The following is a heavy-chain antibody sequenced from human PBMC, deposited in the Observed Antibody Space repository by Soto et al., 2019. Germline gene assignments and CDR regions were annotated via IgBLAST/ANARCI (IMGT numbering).Heavy chain of an antibody. CDR3: ARNAEYYTSAHYRN. CDR1: GFSLTTREVG. Sequence: QITLKESGPTLVKPTQTLTLTCSFSGFSLTTREVGVGWIRQPPGKALEWLALIYWDDDKRYNPSLKSRLAITKDTSKNQVVLTMINMDPVDTATYYCARNAEYYTSAHYRNWGQGTLVTVSS. V-gene: IGHV2-5*02. CDR2: IYWDDDK. J-gene: IGHJ4*02. D-gene: IGHD3-22*01.